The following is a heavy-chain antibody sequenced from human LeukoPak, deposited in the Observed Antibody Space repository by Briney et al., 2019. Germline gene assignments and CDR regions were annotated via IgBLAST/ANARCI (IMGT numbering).Heavy chain of an antibody. CDR1: GFTFSSYW. J-gene: IGHJ6*02. Sequence: GGSLRLSCAASGFTFSSYWMSWVRQAPGKGLERVANIKQDGSEKYYVDSVKGRFTISRDNAKNSLYLQMNSLRAQDTAVYYCARDPSYGDYYYYGMDVWGQGTTVTVSS. V-gene: IGHV3-7*01. D-gene: IGHD4-17*01. CDR3: ARDPSYGDYYYYGMDV. CDR2: IKQDGSEK.